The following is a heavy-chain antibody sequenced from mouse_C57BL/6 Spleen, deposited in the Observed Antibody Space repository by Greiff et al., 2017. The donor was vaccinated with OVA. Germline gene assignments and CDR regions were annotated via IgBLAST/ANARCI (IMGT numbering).Heavy chain of an antibody. Sequence: VQRLQSGAELVKPGASVKISCKASGYTFTGSWIEWVKQRPGHGLEWIGGILPGNGGTNYNEEFKGKATLTADTSSNTAYMQLSSLTTEDSDISYCARSGTVVATAYFAVWGTGTPVTVSS. CDR1: GYTFTGSW. CDR3: ARSGTVVATAYFAV. J-gene: IGHJ1*03. CDR2: ILPGNGGT. V-gene: IGHV1-9*01. D-gene: IGHD1-1*01.